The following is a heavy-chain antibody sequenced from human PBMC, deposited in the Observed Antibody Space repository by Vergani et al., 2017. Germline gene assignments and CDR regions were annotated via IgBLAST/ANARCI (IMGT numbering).Heavy chain of an antibody. V-gene: IGHV2-5*02. CDR3: AHSTPTPDSSGWSA. J-gene: IGHJ5*02. D-gene: IGHD6-13*01. CDR1: GFSLSTSGVG. CDR2: IYWDDDK. Sequence: QITLKESGPTLVKPTQTLTLTCTFSGFSLSTSGVGVGWIRQPPGKALEWLALIYWDDDKRYSPSLKSRLTITKDTSKTQVVLTMTNMDPVDTATYYCAHSTPTPDSSGWSAWGQGTLVTVSS.